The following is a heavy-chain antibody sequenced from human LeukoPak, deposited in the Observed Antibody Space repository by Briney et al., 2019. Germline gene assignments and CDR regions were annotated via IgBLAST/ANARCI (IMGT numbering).Heavy chain of an antibody. CDR1: GVSISSYY. J-gene: IGHJ4*02. V-gene: IGHV4-59*01. CDR3: ARVGGSYYTYFDY. D-gene: IGHD1-26*01. Sequence: PSETLSLTCTVSGVSISSYYWSWIRQPPGKGLEWIGYIYYSGSTNYNPSLKSRVTISVDTSKNQFSLKLSSVTAADTAVYYCARVGGSYYTYFDYWGQGTLVTVSS. CDR2: IYYSGST.